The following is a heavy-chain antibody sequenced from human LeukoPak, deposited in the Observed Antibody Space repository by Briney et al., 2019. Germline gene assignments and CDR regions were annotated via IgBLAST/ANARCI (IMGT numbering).Heavy chain of an antibody. D-gene: IGHD1-26*01. V-gene: IGHV3-23*01. CDR3: AKKAVGTSTGGPFDY. CDR2: ISDSGNST. CDR1: GFTFSAYA. J-gene: IGHJ4*02. Sequence: GGSLRLSCAASGFTFSAYAMSWVRQAPGKGLEWVSAISDSGNSTYYADSVKGRFTISRDNSKNTLYLQMNSLKAEDTAVYYCAKKAVGTSTGGPFDYWGQGTLVIVSS.